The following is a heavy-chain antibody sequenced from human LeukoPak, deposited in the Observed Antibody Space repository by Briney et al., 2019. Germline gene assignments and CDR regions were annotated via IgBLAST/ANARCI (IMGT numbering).Heavy chain of an antibody. V-gene: IGHV3-11*01. CDR3: ARDDIVVVPARQYYYYGMDV. D-gene: IGHD2-2*01. CDR1: GFTFSNAW. Sequence: PGGSLRLSCAASGFTFSNAWMSWVRQAPGKGLEWVSYISSSGSTIYYADSVKGRFTISRDNAKNSLYLQMNSLRAEDTAVYYCARDDIVVVPARQYYYYGMDVWGQGTTVTASS. CDR2: ISSSGSTI. J-gene: IGHJ6*02.